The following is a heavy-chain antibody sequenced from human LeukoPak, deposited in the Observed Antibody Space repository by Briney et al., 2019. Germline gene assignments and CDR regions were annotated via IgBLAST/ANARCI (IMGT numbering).Heavy chain of an antibody. Sequence: GASVKVSCKASGGTFSSYAISWVRQAPGQGLEWMGGTIPIFGTANYAQKFQGRVTITADESTSTAYMELSSLRSEDTAVYYCARHSYGDYPLRDYYYYMDVWGKGTTVTISS. J-gene: IGHJ6*03. CDR1: GGTFSSYA. V-gene: IGHV1-69*13. CDR2: TIPIFGTA. CDR3: ARHSYGDYPLRDYYYYMDV. D-gene: IGHD4-17*01.